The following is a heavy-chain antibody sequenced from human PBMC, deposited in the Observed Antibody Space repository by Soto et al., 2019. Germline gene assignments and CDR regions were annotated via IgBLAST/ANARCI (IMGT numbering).Heavy chain of an antibody. Sequence: GASVKVSCEASGYTFTSYGISWVRPAPGQGLEWMGWISAYNGNTNYAQKLQGRVTMTTDTSTSTAYMELRSLRSDDTAVYYCASSEVYYDILTGPPMYYYGMDVWGQGTTVTVSS. CDR3: ASSEVYYDILTGPPMYYYGMDV. J-gene: IGHJ6*02. D-gene: IGHD3-9*01. CDR1: GYTFTSYG. CDR2: ISAYNGNT. V-gene: IGHV1-18*01.